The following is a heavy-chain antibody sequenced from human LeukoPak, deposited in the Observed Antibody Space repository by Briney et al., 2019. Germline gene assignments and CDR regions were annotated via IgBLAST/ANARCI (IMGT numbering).Heavy chain of an antibody. CDR3: ATSILWFGELSTTTDY. V-gene: IGHV1-24*01. Sequence: GASVKVSCKVSGYTLTELSMHWVRQAPGKGLEWMGGFDPEDGETIYAQKFQGRVTMTEDTSTDTANMELSSLRSEDTAVYYCATSILWFGELSTTTDYWGQGTLVTVSS. CDR1: GYTLTELS. D-gene: IGHD3-10*01. CDR2: FDPEDGET. J-gene: IGHJ4*02.